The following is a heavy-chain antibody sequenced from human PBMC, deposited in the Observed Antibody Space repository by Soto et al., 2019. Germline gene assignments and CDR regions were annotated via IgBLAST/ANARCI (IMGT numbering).Heavy chain of an antibody. V-gene: IGHV5-51*01. CDR3: AIASGYCISTSCYGNYFDY. CDR1: GYSFTSYW. J-gene: IGHJ4*02. CDR2: IYPGDSDT. Sequence: GESLKISCKGSGYSFTSYWIGWVRQMPGKGLEWMGIIYPGDSDTRYSPSFQGQVTISADKSISTAYLKWSSLKASDTAMYYCAIASGYCISTSCYGNYFDYWGQGTLVTVSS. D-gene: IGHD2-2*01.